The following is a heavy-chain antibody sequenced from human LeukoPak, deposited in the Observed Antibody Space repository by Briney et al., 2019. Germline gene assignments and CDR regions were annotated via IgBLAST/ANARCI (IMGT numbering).Heavy chain of an antibody. CDR3: AKDIERIAAAGAIDY. V-gene: IGHV3-7*01. CDR1: GFAFNTYW. Sequence: GGSLRLSCAASGFAFNTYWMSWVRQAPGKGLEWVANIKEDGSEKYYVDSVKGRFTISRDNAKNSLHLQMNSLRAEDTAVYYCAKDIERIAAAGAIDYWGQGTLVTVSS. CDR2: IKEDGSEK. J-gene: IGHJ4*02. D-gene: IGHD6-13*01.